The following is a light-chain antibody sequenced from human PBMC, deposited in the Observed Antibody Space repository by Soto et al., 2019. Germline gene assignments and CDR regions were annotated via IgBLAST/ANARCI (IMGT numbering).Light chain of an antibody. CDR2: GAS. Sequence: EIVMTQSPATLSVSPGERATLSCMASQSGSSNLAWYQQKPGQAPRLLIYGASTRATGIPARFSGSGSGTEFTLTISSLQSEDCAVYYCQHYSNWPPWTFGQGTKVEIK. J-gene: IGKJ1*01. CDR3: QHYSNWPPWT. V-gene: IGKV3-15*01. CDR1: QSGSSN.